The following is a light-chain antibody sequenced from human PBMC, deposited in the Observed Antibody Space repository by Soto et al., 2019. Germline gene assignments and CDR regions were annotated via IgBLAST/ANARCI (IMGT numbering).Light chain of an antibody. J-gene: IGKJ5*01. V-gene: IGKV3D-15*01. CDR2: GAS. CDR3: QQYNNWPFS. CDR1: QSVTNN. Sequence: EIVMTQSPATLSVSPGERATLSYRASQSVTNNLAWYQQKLGQAPRLLIYGASSRATGIPARFSGSGSGTEFTLTISGLQSEDFALYFCQQYNNWPFSFGPGTRLEI.